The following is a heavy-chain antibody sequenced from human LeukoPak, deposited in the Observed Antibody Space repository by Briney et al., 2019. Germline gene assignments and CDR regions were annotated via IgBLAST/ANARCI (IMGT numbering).Heavy chain of an antibody. CDR3: AELGITMIGGV. J-gene: IGHJ6*04. Sequence: GGSLRLSCAAPGFMFSSYWMTWVRQAPGKGLEWVANINQDGSETYYVDSVKGRFTISSDIAKNSLYLQMNSLRAEDTAVYYCAELGITMIGGVWGKGTTVTISS. CDR2: INQDGSET. D-gene: IGHD3-10*02. V-gene: IGHV3-7*01. CDR1: GFMFSSYW.